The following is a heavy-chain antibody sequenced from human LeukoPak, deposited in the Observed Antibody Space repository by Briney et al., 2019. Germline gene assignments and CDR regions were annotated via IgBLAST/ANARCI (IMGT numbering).Heavy chain of an antibody. V-gene: IGHV3-23*01. Sequence: GGSLRLSCAASGFTFSTYAMNWVRQAPGKGLEWVSAVSGDGGRTYYADSVKGRFTISRDNSKNTLYLQMNSLRAEDTAVYYCAKGGGSGSYYNAGWFDPWGQGTLVTVSS. J-gene: IGHJ5*02. CDR1: GFTFSTYA. CDR3: AKGGGSGSYYNAGWFDP. D-gene: IGHD3-10*01. CDR2: VSGDGGRT.